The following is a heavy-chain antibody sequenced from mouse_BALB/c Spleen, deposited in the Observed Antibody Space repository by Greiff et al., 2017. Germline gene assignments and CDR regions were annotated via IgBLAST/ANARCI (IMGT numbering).Heavy chain of an antibody. CDR3: ARDGKSCDY. Sequence: EVHLVESGGGLVQPGGSLKLSCAASGFTFSSYGMSWVRQTPDKRLELVATINSNGGSTYYPDSVKGRFTISRDNAKNTLYLQMSSLKSEDTAMYYCARDGKSCDYWGQGTTLTVSS. J-gene: IGHJ2*01. V-gene: IGHV5-6-3*01. CDR2: INSNGGST. CDR1: GFTFSSYG.